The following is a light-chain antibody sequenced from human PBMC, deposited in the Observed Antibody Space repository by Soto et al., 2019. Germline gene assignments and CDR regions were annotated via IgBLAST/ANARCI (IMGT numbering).Light chain of an antibody. CDR2: AAS. V-gene: IGKV1-27*01. CDR1: QDISNY. J-gene: IGKJ1*01. Sequence: DIQMSQSPSSLSASVGVRVTITCRATQDISNYLAWYQQKPGKVPNLLIYAASTLQSGVPSRFSGSGSGTDFTLTISSLQPEDVATYYCQKYNSAPPWTFGQGTKVEI. CDR3: QKYNSAPPWT.